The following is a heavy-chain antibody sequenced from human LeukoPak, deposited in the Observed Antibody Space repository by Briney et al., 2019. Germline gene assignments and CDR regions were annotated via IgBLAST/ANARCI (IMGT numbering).Heavy chain of an antibody. Sequence: ASVKVSCKASGYTFTSYGISWVRQAPGQGLEWMGWISAYNGNTNYAQKLQGRVTMTTDTSTSTAYMELRSLRSDDTAVYYCARDLRCSGGSCYLWLSRATTYYYGMDVWGQGTTVTVSS. V-gene: IGHV1-18*01. CDR2: ISAYNGNT. CDR1: GYTFTSYG. J-gene: IGHJ6*02. D-gene: IGHD2-15*01. CDR3: ARDLRCSGGSCYLWLSRATTYYYGMDV.